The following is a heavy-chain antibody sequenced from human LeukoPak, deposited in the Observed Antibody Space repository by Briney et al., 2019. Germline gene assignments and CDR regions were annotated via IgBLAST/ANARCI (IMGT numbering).Heavy chain of an antibody. D-gene: IGHD3-10*01. CDR2: INWNGGST. J-gene: IGHJ4*02. CDR3: ARDRRPFGEGLV. CDR1: GFTFDDYG. Sequence: GGSLRLSCAASGFTFDDYGMSWVRQAPGKGLEWVSGINWNGGSTGYADSMKGRFTISRDNAKNSLYLQMNSLRAEDTAVYYCARDRRPFGEGLVWGQGTLVTVSS. V-gene: IGHV3-20*04.